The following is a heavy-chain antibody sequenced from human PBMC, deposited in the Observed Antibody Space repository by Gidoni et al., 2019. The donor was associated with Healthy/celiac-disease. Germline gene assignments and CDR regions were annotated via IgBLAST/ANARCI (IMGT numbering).Heavy chain of an antibody. CDR1: GGSISSSSYY. CDR3: ARDDLDYYDSSGYSSPFDP. J-gene: IGHJ5*02. V-gene: IGHV4-39*07. Sequence: QLQLQESGPGLVKPSETLSLTCTVPGGSISSSSYYWGWIRQPPGKGLEWIGSIYYSGSTYYNPSLKSRVTISVDTSKTQFSLKLSSVTAADTAVYYCARDDLDYYDSSGYSSPFDPWGQGTLVTVSS. D-gene: IGHD3-22*01. CDR2: IYYSGST.